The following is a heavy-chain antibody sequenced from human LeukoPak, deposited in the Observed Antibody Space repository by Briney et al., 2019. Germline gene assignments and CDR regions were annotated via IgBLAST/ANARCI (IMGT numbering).Heavy chain of an antibody. J-gene: IGHJ4*02. Sequence: SETLSLTCTVSGGAISSYYWSWIRQPPGKGLKGMGDIYYSGSTNYNPSLKRRVTISVDASKNQFSLKLSSVSAADTAVHYSARGGHAVINGGQGNLVTVPS. CDR1: GGAISSYY. D-gene: IGHD4-11*01. V-gene: IGHV4-59*01. CDR2: IYYSGST. CDR3: ARGGHAVIN.